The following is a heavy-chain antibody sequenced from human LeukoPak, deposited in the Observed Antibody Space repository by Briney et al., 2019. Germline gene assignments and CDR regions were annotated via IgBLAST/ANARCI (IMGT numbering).Heavy chain of an antibody. CDR2: ISYDGSNK. Sequence: PGGSLRLSRAASGFTFSSYAMHWVRQAPGKGLEWVAVISYDGSNKYYADSVKGRFTISRDNSKNTLYLQMNSLRAEDTAVYYCARGLGVVTAVYFDYWGQGTLVTVSS. CDR1: GFTFSSYA. CDR3: ARGLGVVTAVYFDY. V-gene: IGHV3-30-3*01. J-gene: IGHJ4*02. D-gene: IGHD2-21*02.